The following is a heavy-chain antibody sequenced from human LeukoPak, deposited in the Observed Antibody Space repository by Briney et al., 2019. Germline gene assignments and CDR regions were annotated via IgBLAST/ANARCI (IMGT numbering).Heavy chain of an antibody. CDR2: IRYDGSNK. J-gene: IGHJ4*02. V-gene: IGHV3-30*02. D-gene: IGHD5-24*01. Sequence: GGSLRLSCAAPGFTFSSYGMHWVRQAPGKGLDWVAFIRYDGSNKYYADSVKGRLTISRDNSKNTLYLQMSSLRAEDTAVYYCAKNGDSERWLQPKFVTHWGQGTLVTVSS. CDR3: AKNGDSERWLQPKFVTH. CDR1: GFTFSSYG.